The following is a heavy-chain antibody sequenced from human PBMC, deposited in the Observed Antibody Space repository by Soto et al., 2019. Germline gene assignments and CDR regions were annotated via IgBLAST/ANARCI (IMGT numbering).Heavy chain of an antibody. D-gene: IGHD3-9*01. CDR1: GFTFSSYA. V-gene: IGHV3-23*01. Sequence: EVQLLESGGGLVQPGGSLRLSCAASGFTFSSYAMSWVRQAPGKGLEWVSAISGSVGSTYYADSVKGRFTISRDNSKNTLYLQMNSLRPEDTAVHYCAKVFRKVGWVLSLEYWGQGTLVTVSS. J-gene: IGHJ4*02. CDR3: AKVFRKVGWVLSLEY. CDR2: ISGSVGST.